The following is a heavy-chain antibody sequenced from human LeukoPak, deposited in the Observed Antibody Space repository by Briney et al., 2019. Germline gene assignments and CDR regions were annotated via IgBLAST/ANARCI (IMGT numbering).Heavy chain of an antibody. J-gene: IGHJ4*02. CDR1: GYTFNGYY. Sequence: ASVKVSCKASGYTFNGYYMHWVRQAPGQGLEWMGRINPNRGGTNYTQKIQSRVTMTRDTSIRTAYMELNSLRSDDTAVYYCARDLGRDGYNRFDYWGQGTLVTVSS. CDR3: ARDLGRDGYNRFDY. CDR2: INPNRGGT. V-gene: IGHV1-2*06. D-gene: IGHD5-24*01.